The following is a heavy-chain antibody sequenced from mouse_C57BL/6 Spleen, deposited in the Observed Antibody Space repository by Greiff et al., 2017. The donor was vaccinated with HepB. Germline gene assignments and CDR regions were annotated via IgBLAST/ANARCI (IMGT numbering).Heavy chain of an antibody. J-gene: IGHJ1*03. D-gene: IGHD1-1*01. V-gene: IGHV1-20*01. CDR2: INPYNGDT. CDR3: ATYYYGSSYWYFDV. CDR1: GYSFTGYF. Sequence: EVKLMESGPELVKPGDSVKISCKASGYSFTGYFMNWVMQSHGKSLEWIGRINPYNGDTFYNQKFKGKATLTVDKSSSTAHMELRSLTSEDSAVYYCATYYYGSSYWYFDVWGTGTTVTVSS.